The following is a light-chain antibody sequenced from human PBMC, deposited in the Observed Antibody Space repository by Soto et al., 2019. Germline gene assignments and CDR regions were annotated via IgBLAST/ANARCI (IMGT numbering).Light chain of an antibody. CDR2: SNT. J-gene: IGLJ3*02. Sequence: QSVLTQPPSVSGAPGQRVTISCTGSSSNIGAPYDVQWYQQLPGAAPKLLIFSNTNRPSGVPDRFSASKSGTSASLAITGLQAEDEADYYCQSYDRSLSASVFGGGTKLTVL. CDR1: SSNIGAPYD. CDR3: QSYDRSLSASV. V-gene: IGLV1-40*01.